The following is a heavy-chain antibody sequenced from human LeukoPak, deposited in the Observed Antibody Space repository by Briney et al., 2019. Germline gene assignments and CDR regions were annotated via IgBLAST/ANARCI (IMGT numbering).Heavy chain of an antibody. Sequence: GGSLRLSCAASGFTFSSYGMSWVRQAPGKGLEWVSAISGSGGSTYYADSVKGRFTISRDNSKNTLYLQMNSLRAEDTAVYYCASNSRGAMVRGVPTYYHYYHMDVWGKGTTVTVSS. CDR2: ISGSGGST. CDR1: GFTFSSYG. J-gene: IGHJ6*03. D-gene: IGHD3-10*01. V-gene: IGHV3-23*01. CDR3: ASNSRGAMVRGVPTYYHYYHMDV.